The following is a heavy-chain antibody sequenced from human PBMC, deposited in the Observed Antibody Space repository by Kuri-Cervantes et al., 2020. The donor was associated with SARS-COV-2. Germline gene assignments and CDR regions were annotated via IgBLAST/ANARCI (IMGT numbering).Heavy chain of an antibody. CDR2: ISYDGSNK. D-gene: IGHD2-21*01. V-gene: IGHV3-30-3*01. CDR3: ARDGRGDSASRAAFDI. Sequence: GGFLRLSFAASGFTFSSYAMHWGRQAPGKGLEWVAVISYDGSNKYYADSVKGRFTISSDNSKNTLYLQMNSLRAEDTAVYYCARDGRGDSASRAAFDIWGQGTMVTVSS. CDR1: GFTFSSYA. J-gene: IGHJ3*02.